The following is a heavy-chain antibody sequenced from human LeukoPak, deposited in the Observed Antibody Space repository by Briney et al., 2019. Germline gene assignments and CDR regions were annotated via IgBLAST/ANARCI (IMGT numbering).Heavy chain of an antibody. D-gene: IGHD6-13*01. Sequence: SETLSLTCIVSGDSVSSGSYYWSWIRQPPGKGLEWIGYIYHTESTNYNPSLKSRVTISVGTSKNQFSLKLSSVTAADTAVYYCARSGSTWYNWFDPWGQGTLVTVSS. CDR3: ARSGSTWYNWFDP. J-gene: IGHJ5*02. V-gene: IGHV4-61*01. CDR1: GDSVSSGSYY. CDR2: IYHTEST.